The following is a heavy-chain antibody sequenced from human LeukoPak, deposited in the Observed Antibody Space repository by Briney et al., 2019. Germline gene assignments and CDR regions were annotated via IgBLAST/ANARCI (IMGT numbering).Heavy chain of an antibody. CDR1: GFSFSNYG. D-gene: IGHD6-19*01. CDR3: AKGGIAVAGTGDY. CDR2: IRYDGSNK. V-gene: IGHV3-30*02. J-gene: IGHJ4*02. Sequence: PGGSLRLSCPASGFSFSNYGMHWVRQAPGKGLEWVAFIRYDGSNKYYADSVKGRFTISRDNSKNTLYLQMNSLRAEDTAVYYCAKGGIAVAGTGDYWGQGTLVTVSS.